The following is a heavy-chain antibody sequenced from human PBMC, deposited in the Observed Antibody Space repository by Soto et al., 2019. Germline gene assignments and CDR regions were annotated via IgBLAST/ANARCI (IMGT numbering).Heavy chain of an antibody. CDR2: IIPIFGTA. V-gene: IGHV1-69*13. Sequence: SVKVSCKASGGTFSSYAISWVRQAPGQGLEWMGGIIPIFGTANYAQKFQGRVTITADESTSTAYMELSSLRSEDTAVYYCATDLTYYYDSSAQTIDYWGQGTLVTVSS. J-gene: IGHJ4*02. CDR1: GGTFSSYA. CDR3: ATDLTYYYDSSAQTIDY. D-gene: IGHD3-22*01.